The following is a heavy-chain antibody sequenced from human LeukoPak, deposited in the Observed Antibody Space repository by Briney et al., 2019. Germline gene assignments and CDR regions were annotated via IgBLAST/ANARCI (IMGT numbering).Heavy chain of an antibody. J-gene: IGHJ3*02. D-gene: IGHD6-19*01. Sequence: ASVKVSCKASGYTFTGYYMHWVRQAPGQGLEWMGWINPNSGGTNYAQKFQGRVTMTRDTSISTAYMELSRLRSDDTAVYYRARGWPYSSGWYGGAFDIWGQGTMVTVSS. CDR3: ARGWPYSSGWYGGAFDI. V-gene: IGHV1-2*02. CDR1: GYTFTGYY. CDR2: INPNSGGT.